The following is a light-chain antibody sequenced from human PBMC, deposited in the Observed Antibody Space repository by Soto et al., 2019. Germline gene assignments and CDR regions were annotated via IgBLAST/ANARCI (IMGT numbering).Light chain of an antibody. J-gene: IGKJ1*01. CDR1: QTISSW. Sequence: DIQMTQSPSTLSGSVGDRVTITCRASQTISSWLAWYQQKPGKAPKLLIYKASTLKSGVPSRFSGSGSGTEVALTISRLQPDDFVTYYCQHSSSDSEAFGQGPKVELK. CDR3: QHSSSDSEA. V-gene: IGKV1-5*03. CDR2: KAS.